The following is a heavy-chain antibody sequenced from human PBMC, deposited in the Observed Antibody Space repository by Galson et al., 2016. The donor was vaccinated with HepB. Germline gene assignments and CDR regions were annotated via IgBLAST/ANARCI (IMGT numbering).Heavy chain of an antibody. D-gene: IGHD6-19*01. CDR1: GITFGNFI. Sequence: SLRLSCASSGITFGNFIMSWVRQAPGKGLEWVSVIYSGGSTYYADSVKGRFTISRDNSKNTLYLQMNSLRAEDTAVYYCARLSWQWLVPIFDYWGQGTLVTVSS. V-gene: IGHV3-53*01. CDR2: IYSGGST. J-gene: IGHJ4*02. CDR3: ARLSWQWLVPIFDY.